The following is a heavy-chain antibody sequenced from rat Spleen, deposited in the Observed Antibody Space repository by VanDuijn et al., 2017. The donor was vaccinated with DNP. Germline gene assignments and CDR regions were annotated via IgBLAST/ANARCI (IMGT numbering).Heavy chain of an antibody. CDR1: GFTFSDYN. Sequence: EVQLVESGGGLVQPGRSLKLSCTASGFTFSDYNMAWVRQAPKKGLEWVATISYGSSSTYYRDSVKGRFTISRDNAKSTLYLQMDSLRSEDTATYYCARHDCYRSPYYAMDAWGQVTSVTVSS. D-gene: IGHD1-2*01. CDR2: ISYGSSST. CDR3: ARHDCYRSPYYAMDA. J-gene: IGHJ4*01. V-gene: IGHV5-7*01.